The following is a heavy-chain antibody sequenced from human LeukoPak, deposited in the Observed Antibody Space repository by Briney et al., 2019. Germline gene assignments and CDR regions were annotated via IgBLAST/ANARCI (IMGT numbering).Heavy chain of an antibody. J-gene: IGHJ4*02. CDR2: ISSSSSYI. CDR1: GFTFSSYS. Sequence: GGALRLSCAAPGFTFSSYSMNWVRQAPGKGLEWVSSISSSSSYIYYADSVKGRFTISRDNAKNSLYLQMNSLRAEDTAVYYCAKNGDSERWLQPKFVTHWGQGTLVTVSS. D-gene: IGHD5-24*01. CDR3: AKNGDSERWLQPKFVTH. V-gene: IGHV3-21*01.